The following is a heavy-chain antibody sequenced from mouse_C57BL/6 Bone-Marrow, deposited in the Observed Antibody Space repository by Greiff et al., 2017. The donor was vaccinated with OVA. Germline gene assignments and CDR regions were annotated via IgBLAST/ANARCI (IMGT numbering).Heavy chain of an antibody. CDR1: GYAFSSSW. CDR3: ARFPITTVVEVPY. Sequence: QVQLQQSGPELVKPGASVKISCKASGYAFSSSWMNWVKQRPGKGLEWIGRIYPGDGDTNYNGKFKGKATLTADKSSSTAYMQLSSLTSEDSAVYFCARFPITTVVEVPYGGQGTLVTVSA. J-gene: IGHJ3*01. CDR2: IYPGDGDT. D-gene: IGHD1-1*01. V-gene: IGHV1-82*01.